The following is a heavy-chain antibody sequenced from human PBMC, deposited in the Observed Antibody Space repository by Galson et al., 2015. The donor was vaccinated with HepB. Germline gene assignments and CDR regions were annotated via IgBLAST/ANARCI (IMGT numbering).Heavy chain of an antibody. CDR3: AREVVPAARRRGFDY. Sequence: SLRLSCAASGFIFTDHYMEWVRQAPGKGLEWVGRSRNNLNSYTTEYAASVKGRFTISRDDAKNSVFLQMNSLKTEDTAVYYCAREVVPAARRRGFDYWGQGTLVTVSS. CDR2: SRNNLNSYTT. J-gene: IGHJ4*02. V-gene: IGHV3-72*01. CDR1: GFIFTDHY. D-gene: IGHD2-2*01.